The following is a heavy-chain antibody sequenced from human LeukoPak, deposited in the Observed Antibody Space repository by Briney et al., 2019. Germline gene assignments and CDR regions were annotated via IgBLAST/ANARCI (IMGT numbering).Heavy chain of an antibody. CDR3: ARGGKAAARFDL. J-gene: IGHJ2*01. D-gene: IGHD2-15*01. CDR2: IYYSGST. V-gene: IGHV4-30-4*01. Sequence: SETLSLTCTVSGGSISSGDYYWSWIRQPPGKGLEWIGYIYYSGSTYYNPSLKSRVTISVDTSKNQFSLKLSSVTAADTAVYYCARGGKAAARFDLWGRGTLVTVSS. CDR1: GGSISSGDYY.